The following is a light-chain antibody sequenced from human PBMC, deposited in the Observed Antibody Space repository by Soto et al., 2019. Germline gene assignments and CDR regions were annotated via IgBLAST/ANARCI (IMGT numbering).Light chain of an antibody. CDR2: GKT. V-gene: IGLV1-40*01. J-gene: IGLJ1*01. CDR3: RSYENSRTVFYV. Sequence: SVLRQPPPVFGAPGQRVTISCPGRSSTTGAGFDVTWYTHLPGTAPNPLIYGKTIRPSGALSRFSGSKSGTSASLVITGVQAEDEADYYCRSYENSRTVFYVFGTGTKV. CDR1: SSTTGAGFD.